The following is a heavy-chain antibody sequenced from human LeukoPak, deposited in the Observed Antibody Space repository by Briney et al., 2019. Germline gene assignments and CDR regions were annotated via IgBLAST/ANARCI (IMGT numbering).Heavy chain of an antibody. CDR1: GYSISSGYY. V-gene: IGHV4-38-2*01. CDR3: ARRGYGSGSYYKKPSDY. J-gene: IGHJ4*02. CDR2: IYHSGST. D-gene: IGHD3-10*01. Sequence: SETLSLTCSFSGYSISSGYYWGWIRQPPGQGLEWIGNIYHSGSTYYNPSLKSRVTISVDTSKNQFSLKLSSVTAADTAVYYCARRGYGSGSYYKKPSDYWGQGTLVTVSS.